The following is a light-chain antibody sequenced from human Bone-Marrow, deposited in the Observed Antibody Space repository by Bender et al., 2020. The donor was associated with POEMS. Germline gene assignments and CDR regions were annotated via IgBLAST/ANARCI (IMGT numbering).Light chain of an antibody. CDR1: KLGDKN. J-gene: IGLJ3*02. CDR3: QAWDHSHHIL. V-gene: IGLV3-1*01. CDR2: QDD. Sequence: SYELTQPPSVSVSPGQTASITCSGYKLGDKNACWYQQRPGQTPVFVIYQDDRRHSGIPDRFSGHNSDNTATLTIRGVQADDEADYYCQAWDHSHHILFGEGTKLTVL.